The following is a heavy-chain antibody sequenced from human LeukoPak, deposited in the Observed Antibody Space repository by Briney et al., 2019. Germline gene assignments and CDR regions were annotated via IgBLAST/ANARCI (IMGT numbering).Heavy chain of an antibody. Sequence: SETLSLTCAVYGGSFSGYYWSWIRQPPGKGLEWVGEINHSGSTNYNPSLKSRVTISVDTSKNQFSLKLSSVTAADTAVYYCARPRPYCSSTSCYRSRAFDIWGQGTMVTVSS. V-gene: IGHV4-34*01. CDR2: INHSGST. CDR1: GGSFSGYY. J-gene: IGHJ3*02. CDR3: ARPRPYCSSTSCYRSRAFDI. D-gene: IGHD2-2*01.